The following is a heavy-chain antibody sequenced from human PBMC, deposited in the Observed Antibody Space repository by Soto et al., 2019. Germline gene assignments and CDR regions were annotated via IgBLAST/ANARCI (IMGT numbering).Heavy chain of an antibody. Sequence: QPPGKGLEWIGYVYYTGSTNYNPSLKSRLTISLDTPKNQFSLKLSSVTAADTAVYYCASTTTVVMDNAFDIWGQGTMVTVSS. V-gene: IGHV4-59*08. CDR3: ASTTTVVMDNAFDI. D-gene: IGHD4-17*01. J-gene: IGHJ3*02. CDR2: VYYTGST.